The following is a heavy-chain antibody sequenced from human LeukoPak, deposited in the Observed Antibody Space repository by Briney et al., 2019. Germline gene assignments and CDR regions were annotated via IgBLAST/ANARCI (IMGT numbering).Heavy chain of an antibody. Sequence: GASVKVSCKASGYTFTGYYMHWVRQAPGQELEWMGWIYPNNGGTNYAQNFQGRVTMTRDTSMSTAYMELSSLRSDDTAVYYYARFSGSSNFDYWGQGTLDTVSS. CDR2: IYPNNGGT. J-gene: IGHJ4*02. CDR3: ARFSGSSNFDY. CDR1: GYTFTGYY. D-gene: IGHD1-26*01. V-gene: IGHV1-2*02.